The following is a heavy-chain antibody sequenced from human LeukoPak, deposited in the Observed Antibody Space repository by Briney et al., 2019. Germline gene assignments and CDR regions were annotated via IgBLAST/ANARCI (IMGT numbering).Heavy chain of an antibody. D-gene: IGHD3-22*01. V-gene: IGHV4-39*07. CDR1: GGSISSSSYY. CDR3: ARNSITMIVVVITPDDVNWFDP. Sequence: PSETLSLTCTVSGGSISSSSYYWGWIRQPPGKGLEWIGSIYYSGSTYYNPSLKSRVTISVDTSKNQFSLKLSSVTAADTAVYYCARNSITMIVVVITPDDVNWFDPWGQGTLVTVSS. J-gene: IGHJ5*02. CDR2: IYYSGST.